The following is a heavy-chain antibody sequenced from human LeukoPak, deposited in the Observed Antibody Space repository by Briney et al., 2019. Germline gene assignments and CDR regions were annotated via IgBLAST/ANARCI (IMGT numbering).Heavy chain of an antibody. V-gene: IGHV3-72*01. Sequence: PGGSLRLSCAASGFTFSDHYMDWVRQAPGKGLEWVGRTRNKASSYTTEYAASVKGRFTISRDDSKNSLYLQMNSLKTEDTAVYYCAGGAVAGRFDYWGQGTLVTVSS. CDR2: TRNKASSYTT. CDR3: AGGAVAGRFDY. CDR1: GFTFSDHY. J-gene: IGHJ4*02. D-gene: IGHD6-19*01.